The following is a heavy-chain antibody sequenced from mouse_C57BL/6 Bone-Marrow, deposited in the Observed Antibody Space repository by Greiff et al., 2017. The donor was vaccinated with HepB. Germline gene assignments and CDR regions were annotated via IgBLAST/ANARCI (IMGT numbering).Heavy chain of an antibody. CDR1: GYSFTSYY. V-gene: IGHV1-66*01. CDR2: IYPGSGNT. D-gene: IGHD1-1*01. Sequence: VKLMESGPELVKPGASVKISCKASGYSFTSYYIHWVKQRPGQGLEWIGWIYPGSGNTKYNEKFKGKATLTADTSSSTAYMQLSSLTSEDSAVYYCARDYYGSSHYAMDYWGQGTSVTVSS. CDR3: ARDYYGSSHYAMDY. J-gene: IGHJ4*01.